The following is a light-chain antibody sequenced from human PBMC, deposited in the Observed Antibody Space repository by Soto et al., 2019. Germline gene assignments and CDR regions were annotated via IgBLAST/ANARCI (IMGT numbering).Light chain of an antibody. J-gene: IGKJ5*01. CDR1: QSVSSR. Sequence: EIVMTQSPATLSVSPGERVTLSCRASQSVSSRLAWYHQKPGQSPRLLIYGASSRATGIPDRLSGSGSGTDFTLTISRLEPEDFAVYYCQQYGSSPITFGQGTRLEIK. CDR2: GAS. CDR3: QQYGSSPIT. V-gene: IGKV3-20*01.